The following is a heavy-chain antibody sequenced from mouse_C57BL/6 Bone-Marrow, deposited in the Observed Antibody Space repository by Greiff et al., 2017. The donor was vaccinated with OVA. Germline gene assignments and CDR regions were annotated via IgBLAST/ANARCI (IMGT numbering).Heavy chain of an antibody. V-gene: IGHV1-26*01. D-gene: IGHD2-3*01. CDR2: INPNNGGT. CDR1: GYTFTDYY. CDR3: ARYERWLLSFAY. Sequence: VQLQQSGAELVRPGSSVKLSCKASGYTFTDYYMNWVKQSHGKSLEWIGDINPNNGGTSYNQKFKGKATLTVDKSSSTAYMELRSLTSEDSAVYYCARYERWLLSFAYWGQGTLVTVSA. J-gene: IGHJ3*01.